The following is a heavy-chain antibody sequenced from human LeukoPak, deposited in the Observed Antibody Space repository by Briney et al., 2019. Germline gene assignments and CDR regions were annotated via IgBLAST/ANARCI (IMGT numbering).Heavy chain of an antibody. CDR3: ARHSYDLWFGELLNTFDY. D-gene: IGHD3-10*01. J-gene: IGHJ4*02. CDR1: GGSISSYY. Sequence: SETPSLTCTVSGGSISSYYWSWIRQPPGKGLEWIGYIYYSGSTNYNPSLKSRVTISVDTSKNQFSLKLSSVTAADTAVYYCARHSYDLWFGELLNTFDYWGQGTLVTVSS. V-gene: IGHV4-59*08. CDR2: IYYSGST.